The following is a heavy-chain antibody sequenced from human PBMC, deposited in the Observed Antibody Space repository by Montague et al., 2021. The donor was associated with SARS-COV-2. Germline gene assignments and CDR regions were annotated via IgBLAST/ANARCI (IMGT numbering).Heavy chain of an antibody. J-gene: IGHJ2*01. D-gene: IGHD3-22*01. Sequence: SETLSLTCTVSGGSINDHYRSWIRQSPGKGLEWIGYISSNGKTNYNPSLKSRVTLSADASRNEFSLKLDSVTAADTAVYPCARRGYYDSAGYHWHLDLWGRGMLVTVSS. V-gene: IGHV4-4*09. CDR1: GGSINDHY. CDR3: ARRGYYDSAGYHWHLDL. CDR2: ISSNGKT.